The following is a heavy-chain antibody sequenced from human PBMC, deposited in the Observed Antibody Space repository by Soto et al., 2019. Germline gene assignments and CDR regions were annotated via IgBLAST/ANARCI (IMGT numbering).Heavy chain of an antibody. D-gene: IGHD5-12*01. CDR1: GYTFTGHY. CDR3: GRGRSGQIVVFY. CDR2: IGPESGAT. V-gene: IGHV1-2*02. J-gene: IGHJ4*02. Sequence: ASVKVSCKASGYTFTGHYIHWVRQAPEQGPEWMGEIGPESGATRYAQKFQGRVTMTRNMSITTVYMELNNLSPDDTAVYYCGRGRSGQIVVFYWGQGTPVTVSS.